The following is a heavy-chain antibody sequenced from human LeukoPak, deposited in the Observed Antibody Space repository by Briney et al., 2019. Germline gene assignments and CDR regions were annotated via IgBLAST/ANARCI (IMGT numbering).Heavy chain of an antibody. V-gene: IGHV1-2*02. CDR1: GYTFTGYY. D-gene: IGHD2-15*01. J-gene: IGHJ6*03. CDR2: INPNSGGT. CDR3: ASDRKVVAATGYYYYYMDV. Sequence: ASVKVSCKASGYTFTGYYMHWVRQAPGQGLEWMGWINPNSGGTNYAQKFQGRVTMTRDTSISTAYMELSRPRSDDTAVYYCASDRKVVAATGYYYYYMDVWGKGTTVTVSS.